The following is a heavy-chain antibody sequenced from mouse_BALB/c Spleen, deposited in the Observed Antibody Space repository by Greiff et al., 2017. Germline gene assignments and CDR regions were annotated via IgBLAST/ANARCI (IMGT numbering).Heavy chain of an antibody. CDR3: AASRGDYGYVHYAMDY. D-gene: IGHD1-2*01. J-gene: IGHJ4*01. Sequence: QVQLQQPGADLVKPGASVKLSCKASGYTFTSYWMHWVKQRPGQGLEWIGEINPSNGRTNYNEKFKSKATLTVDKSSSTAYMQLSSLTSEDSAVYYGAASRGDYGYVHYAMDYWGQGTSVTVSS. CDR2: INPSNGRT. V-gene: IGHV1S81*02. CDR1: GYTFTSYW.